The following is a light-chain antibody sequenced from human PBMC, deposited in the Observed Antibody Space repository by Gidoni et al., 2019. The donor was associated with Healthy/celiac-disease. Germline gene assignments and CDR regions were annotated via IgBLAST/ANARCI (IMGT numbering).Light chain of an antibody. CDR1: QDISNY. CDR3: QQYDNLPPA. J-gene: IGKJ2*01. CDR2: DAS. V-gene: IGKV1-33*01. Sequence: DIQMNQSPSSLSASVGDRVTITCQASQDISNYLNWYQQKPGKAPKLLIYDASNLETGVPSRFSGSGSGTDFTFTISSLQPEDIATYYCQQYDNLPPACGQGTKLEIK.